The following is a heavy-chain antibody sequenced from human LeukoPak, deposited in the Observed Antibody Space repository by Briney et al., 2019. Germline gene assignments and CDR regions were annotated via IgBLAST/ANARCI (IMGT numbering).Heavy chain of an antibody. J-gene: IGHJ4*02. D-gene: IGHD1-26*01. CDR2: IYYSGST. CDR3: ASATETRWELLGY. Sequence: PSETLSLTCTVSGGSISSYYWSGIRQPPGKGLEWIGYIYYSGSTNYNPSLKSRVTISVDTSKNQFSLKLSSETAADTAVYYCASATETRWELLGYWGQGTLVTVSS. CDR1: GGSISSYY. V-gene: IGHV4-59*01.